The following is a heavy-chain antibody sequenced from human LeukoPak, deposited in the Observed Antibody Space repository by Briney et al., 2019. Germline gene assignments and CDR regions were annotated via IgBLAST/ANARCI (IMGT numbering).Heavy chain of an antibody. CDR2: INQGGGVR. D-gene: IGHD6-19*01. V-gene: IGHV3-7*02. CDR3: ARFGYSGWNLEN. CDR1: GFNFRDFW. Sequence: PGGSLRLSCAASGFNFRDFWMTWVRQAPGKWLEWVANINQGGGVRYYVDSVKGRFTISRDDTESSLYLQMNSLRDEDTAVYYCARFGYSGWNLENWGQGTLVTVSS. J-gene: IGHJ4*02.